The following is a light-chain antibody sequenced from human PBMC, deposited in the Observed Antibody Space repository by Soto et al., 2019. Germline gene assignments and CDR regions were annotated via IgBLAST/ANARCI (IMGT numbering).Light chain of an antibody. CDR2: SNN. Sequence: QPVLTQPPSASGTPGQRVTISCSGSNSNIGSNTVSWYQQLPGAAPKLLIYSNNQRPSGVPDRFSGSKSGTSASLAISRLQSEDEADYYCATWDDSLNGLFGGGTKLTVL. V-gene: IGLV1-44*01. CDR3: ATWDDSLNGL. CDR1: NSNIGSNT. J-gene: IGLJ3*02.